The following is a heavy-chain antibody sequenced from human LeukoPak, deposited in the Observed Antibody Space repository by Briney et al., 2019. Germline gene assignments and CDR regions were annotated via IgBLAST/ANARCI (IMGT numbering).Heavy chain of an antibody. CDR1: SYRSPNYG. CDR3: AIPAKGAYFYYYMDV. Sequence: GASVKVSCKASSYRSPNYGITWVRQAPGHGLEWMGWISTYNGNTQYAQNLQGRATLTTDSSTNTVYMELRSLTSDDTAVYYCAIPAKGAYFYYYMDVWGEGTSVTASS. CDR2: ISTYNGNT. J-gene: IGHJ6*03. V-gene: IGHV1-18*01.